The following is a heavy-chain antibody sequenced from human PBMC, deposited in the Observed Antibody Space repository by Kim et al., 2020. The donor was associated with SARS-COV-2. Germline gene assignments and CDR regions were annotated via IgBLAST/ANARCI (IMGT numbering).Heavy chain of an antibody. J-gene: IGHJ4*02. V-gene: IGHV3-23*01. D-gene: IGHD1-26*01. CDR3: ARGGIGTYGY. Sequence: HYADSVKRRFTISRDNSKNTLHRQMNSLRAEDTAVYYCARGGIGTYGYWGQGTLVTVSS.